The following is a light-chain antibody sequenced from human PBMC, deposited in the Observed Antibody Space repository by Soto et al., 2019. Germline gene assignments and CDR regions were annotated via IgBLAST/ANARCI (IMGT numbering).Light chain of an antibody. Sequence: QSALAQPRSVSGSPGQSVTISCTGTSSDVGGYKYVSWYQQHPGKAPKLMIYDVSERPSGVPDRFSGSKSGNTASLTISGLHAEDEADYYCCSYAGSPYGFGTGTKVTVL. CDR2: DVS. V-gene: IGLV2-11*01. CDR1: SSDVGGYKY. J-gene: IGLJ1*01. CDR3: CSYAGSPYG.